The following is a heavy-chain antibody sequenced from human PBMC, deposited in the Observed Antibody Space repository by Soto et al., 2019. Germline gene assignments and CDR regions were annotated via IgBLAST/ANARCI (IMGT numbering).Heavy chain of an antibody. CDR1: VFTFSSYA. CDR2: ISGSGGST. D-gene: IGHD6-19*01. J-gene: IGHJ6*03. Sequence: GSYLRLSCAASVFTFSSYAMTWVPPPPVKGLEGFSAISGSGGSTYYADSVKGRFTISRDNSKNTLYLQMNSLRAEDTAVYYCAKGAVAGPAYYYMDVWGKGTTVTVSS. CDR3: AKGAVAGPAYYYMDV. V-gene: IGHV3-23*01.